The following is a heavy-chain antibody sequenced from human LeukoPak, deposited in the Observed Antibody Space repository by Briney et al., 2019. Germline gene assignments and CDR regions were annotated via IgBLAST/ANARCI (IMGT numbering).Heavy chain of an antibody. D-gene: IGHD6-13*01. CDR2: VWYDGATQ. CDR3: AKRGAAAGTLSYYAMDV. V-gene: IGHV3-33*06. Sequence: GGSLRLSCAASGFTFSNYGMHWVRQAPGKGLEWVAIVWYDGATQYYIDSVRGRFTISRDNSKNTLYLQMDSLRAEDTAVYYCAKRGAAAGTLSYYAMDVWGQGTTVTVS. CDR1: GFTFSNYG. J-gene: IGHJ6*02.